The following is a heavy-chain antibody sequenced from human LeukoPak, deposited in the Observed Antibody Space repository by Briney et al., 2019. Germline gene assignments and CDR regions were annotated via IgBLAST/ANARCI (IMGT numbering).Heavy chain of an antibody. CDR3: ARDPGSRGNWFDP. J-gene: IGHJ5*02. CDR1: GGTFSSYA. V-gene: IGHV1-69*13. Sequence: SVKVSCKASGGTFSSYAISWVRQAPGQGLEWMGGIIPIFGTANYAQKFQGRVTITADESTSTAYMELSSLRSEDTAVYYCARDPGSRGNWFDPWGQGTLVPVSS. D-gene: IGHD3-16*01. CDR2: IIPIFGTA.